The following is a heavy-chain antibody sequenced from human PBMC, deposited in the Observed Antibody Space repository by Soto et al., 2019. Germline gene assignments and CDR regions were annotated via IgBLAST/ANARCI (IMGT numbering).Heavy chain of an antibody. CDR1: GFTFSSYS. CDR3: ARDRVDGYNYNWFDP. J-gene: IGHJ5*02. D-gene: IGHD5-12*01. Sequence: PGGSLRLSCAASGFTFSSYSMNWVRQAPGKGLEWVSYISSSSSTIYYADSVKGRFTISRDNSKNTLYLQMNSLRAEDTAVYYCARDRVDGYNYNWFDPWGQGTLVTVSS. V-gene: IGHV3-48*01. CDR2: ISSSSSTI.